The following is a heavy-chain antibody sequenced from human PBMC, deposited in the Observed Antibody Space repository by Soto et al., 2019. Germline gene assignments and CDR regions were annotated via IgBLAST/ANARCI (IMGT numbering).Heavy chain of an antibody. Sequence: ASVKVSCKASRSTFRNYFFHWLRQAPGQGLEWMGVINTSGGATVYAQTLQGRLKITSDMSTSTLYMALSSLTTDDTAVYYCARVGADGGYEDSWGQGTLVTVSS. V-gene: IGHV1-46*04. D-gene: IGHD5-12*01. J-gene: IGHJ5*01. CDR3: ARVGADGGYEDS. CDR2: INTSGGAT. CDR1: RSTFRNYF.